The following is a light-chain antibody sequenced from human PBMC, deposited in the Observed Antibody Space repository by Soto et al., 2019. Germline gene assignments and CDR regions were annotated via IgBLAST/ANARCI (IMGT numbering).Light chain of an antibody. CDR3: QQHNQWPIT. Sequence: EIVMAQSRTSLRVCPVEGASRPCRASQSAGNFLAWYQQKPGQAPRLLIYYIYTRATGIPARFSGSGSGTEFTLTINSLQYEDSAVYYCQQHNQWPITFGQGTRLEI. V-gene: IGKV3D-15*01. J-gene: IGKJ5*01. CDR2: YIY. CDR1: QSAGNF.